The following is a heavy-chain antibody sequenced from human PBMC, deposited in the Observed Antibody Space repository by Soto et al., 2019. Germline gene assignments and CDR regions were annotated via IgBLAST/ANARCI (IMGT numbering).Heavy chain of an antibody. CDR3: ARAPYSSSWYRYYGMDV. CDR1: GYAFTSYG. Sequence: ASVKVSCKASGYAFTSYGISWVRQAPGQGLEWMGWISAYNGNTNYAQKLQGRVTMTTDTSTSTAYMELRSLRSDDTAVYYCARAPYSSSWYRYYGMDVWGQGTTVTVSS. D-gene: IGHD6-13*01. J-gene: IGHJ6*02. V-gene: IGHV1-18*04. CDR2: ISAYNGNT.